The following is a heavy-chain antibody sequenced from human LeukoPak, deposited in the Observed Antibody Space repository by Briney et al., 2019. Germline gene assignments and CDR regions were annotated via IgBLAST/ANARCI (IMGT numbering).Heavy chain of an antibody. J-gene: IGHJ4*02. V-gene: IGHV3-30*02. D-gene: IGHD2-2*01. Sequence: GGSLRLSCAASGFTFSSYGIHWVRQAPVKGLEWVAFIRYDGSDKYFADIVKGRFTISRDNSKNTLYLQMNSLRAEDTAVYYCARDGGYCSSTSCSYFDYWGQGTLVTVSS. CDR2: IRYDGSDK. CDR1: GFTFSSYG. CDR3: ARDGGYCSSTSCSYFDY.